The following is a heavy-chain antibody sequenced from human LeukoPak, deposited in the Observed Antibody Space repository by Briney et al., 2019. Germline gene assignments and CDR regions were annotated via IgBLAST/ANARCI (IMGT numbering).Heavy chain of an antibody. D-gene: IGHD2-2*01. CDR1: GCTFSSYS. J-gene: IGHJ5*02. Sequence: TGGSLRLSCAASGCTFSSYSMNWVRQAPGKGLKWVSYISSSSSTIYYADSVKGRFTTSRDNAKNSLYLQMNSLRAEDTAVYYCARSTKTQPHSPFDPWGQGTLVTVSS. CDR3: ARSTKTQPHSPFDP. CDR2: ISSSSSTI. V-gene: IGHV3-48*01.